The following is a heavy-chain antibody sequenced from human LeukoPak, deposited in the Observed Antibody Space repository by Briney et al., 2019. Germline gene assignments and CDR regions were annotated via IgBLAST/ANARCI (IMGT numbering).Heavy chain of an antibody. CDR1: GLTFSSFG. CDR3: TKVTWVSCIVAVR. CDR2: IRGNGKT. D-gene: IGHD3-16*02. Sequence: PGGSLRPSAPASGLTFSSFGMNWVRQGPARGLKWVSSIRGNGKTFYADSVKGRFTLSSNSFRNTVYFLMNNRRDEYTAIYYGTKVTWVSCIVAVRWGQGTMVTVSS. V-gene: IGHV3-23*01. J-gene: IGHJ4*02.